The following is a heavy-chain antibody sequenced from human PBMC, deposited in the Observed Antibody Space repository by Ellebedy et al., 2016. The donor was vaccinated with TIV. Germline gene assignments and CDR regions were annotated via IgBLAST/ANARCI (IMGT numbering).Heavy chain of an antibody. CDR1: GGSISSGGYS. CDR3: ARRAPIPRGAFDI. CDR2: IYHSGST. D-gene: IGHD2-21*01. V-gene: IGHV4-30-2*01. Sequence: SETLSLXCAVSGGSISSGGYSWSWIRQPPGKGLEWIGYIYHSGSTYYNPSLKSRVTISVDTSKNQFSLKLSSVTAADTAVYYCARRAPIPRGAFDIWGQGTMVTVSS. J-gene: IGHJ3*02.